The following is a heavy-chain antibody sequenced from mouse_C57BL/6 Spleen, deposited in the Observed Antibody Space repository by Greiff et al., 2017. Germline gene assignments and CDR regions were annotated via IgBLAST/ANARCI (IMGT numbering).Heavy chain of an antibody. V-gene: IGHV1-47*01. Sequence: QVQLQQSGAELVKPGASVKMSCKASGYTFTPYPIEWMQQTPGKSLEWIGTFHPDTDDTKYHEMFKGKATLTVEKSSSTVYLEVSRLTSDDSAVYYCSRSGYSYFDYWGQGTTLTVSS. CDR2: FHPDTDDT. D-gene: IGHD2-14*01. CDR1: GYTFTPYP. CDR3: SRSGYSYFDY. J-gene: IGHJ2*01.